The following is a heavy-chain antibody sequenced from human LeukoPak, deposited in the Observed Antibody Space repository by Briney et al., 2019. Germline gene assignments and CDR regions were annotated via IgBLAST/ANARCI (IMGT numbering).Heavy chain of an antibody. CDR3: ASLGSGYYNDY. CDR2: ISSDSTTT. Sequence: GGSLRLSCAASGFTFNGFSMNWVRQAPGKGLEWVSYISSDSTTTEYTDSVKGRFTISRDNAENSLYLQMNNLRAEDTAVYYCASLGSGYYNDYWGQGTLVTVSS. D-gene: IGHD3-3*01. CDR1: GFTFNGFS. J-gene: IGHJ4*02. V-gene: IGHV3-48*01.